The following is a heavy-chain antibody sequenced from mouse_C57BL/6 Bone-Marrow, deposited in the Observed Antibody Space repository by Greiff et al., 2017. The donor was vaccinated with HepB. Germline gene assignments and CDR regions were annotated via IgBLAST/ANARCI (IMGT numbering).Heavy chain of an antibody. V-gene: IGHV5-12*01. J-gene: IGHJ3*01. CDR2: ISNGGGST. Sequence: EVKLQESGGGLVQPGGSLKLSCAASGFTFSDYYMYWVRQTPEKRLEWVAYISNGGGSTYYPDTVKGRFTISRDNAKNTLYLQMSRLKSEDTAMYYCASLTGTAAYWGQGTLVTVSA. D-gene: IGHD4-1*01. CDR3: ASLTGTAAY. CDR1: GFTFSDYY.